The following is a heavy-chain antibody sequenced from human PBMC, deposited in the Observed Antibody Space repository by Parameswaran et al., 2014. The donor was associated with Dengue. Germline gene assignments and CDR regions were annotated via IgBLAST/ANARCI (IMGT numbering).Heavy chain of an antibody. D-gene: IGHD2-15*01. CDR3: ARDLYPPGGCSGGSCYHNWFDP. Sequence: ISSARLVRQALDKGLSGWVDQPYTGNTNYAQKFQDRVTMTTDTSTSTVYMELRSLRSDDTGFYYCARDLYPPGGCSGGSCYHNWFDPWGQGTLVTVSS. CDR2: QPYTGNT. J-gene: IGHJ5*02. V-gene: IGHV1-18*01. CDR1: ISS.